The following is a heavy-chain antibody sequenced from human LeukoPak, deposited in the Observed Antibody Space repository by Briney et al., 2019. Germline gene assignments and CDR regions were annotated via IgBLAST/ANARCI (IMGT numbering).Heavy chain of an antibody. Sequence: GGSLRLSCAASGFTFSNYWMHWVRQAPGKGLVWVSHINSDGSTTSYADFVKGRFTISRDNAKNSLYLQMNSLRAEDTAVYYCAELGITMIGGVWGEGTTVTISS. D-gene: IGHD3-10*02. CDR3: AELGITMIGGV. CDR2: INSDGSTT. V-gene: IGHV3-74*01. J-gene: IGHJ6*04. CDR1: GFTFSNYW.